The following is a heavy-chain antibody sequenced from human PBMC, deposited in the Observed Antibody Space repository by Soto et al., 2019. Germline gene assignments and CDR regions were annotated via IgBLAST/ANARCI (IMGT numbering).Heavy chain of an antibody. D-gene: IGHD3-10*01. V-gene: IGHV4-4*02. CDR1: GASINSLNW. Sequence: PSETLSLTCAVSGASINSLNWWSWVRQPPGKGLEWIGEVYHSASATYNPSLKSRVTISVDRSKNQFSLELTSVTAADTAVYYCARDYDYRVEDGWGKGILVTVSS. J-gene: IGHJ4*02. CDR3: ARDYDYRVEDG. CDR2: VYHSASA.